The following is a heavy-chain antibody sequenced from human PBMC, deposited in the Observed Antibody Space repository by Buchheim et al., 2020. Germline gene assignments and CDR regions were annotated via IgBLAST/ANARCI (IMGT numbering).Heavy chain of an antibody. J-gene: IGHJ6*02. D-gene: IGHD1-14*01. CDR3: ARNRGTGYGMDV. V-gene: IGHV4-31*03. CDR2: IYYSGSP. CDR1: GGSISSGGYY. Sequence: QVQLQESGPGLVKPSQTLSLTCTVSGGSISSGGYYWSWIRQHPGTGLEWVGDIYYSGSPNYNPSLQSRVPIYVDTSKNQFSLKLSSVTAADTAVYYCARNRGTGYGMDVWGQGTT.